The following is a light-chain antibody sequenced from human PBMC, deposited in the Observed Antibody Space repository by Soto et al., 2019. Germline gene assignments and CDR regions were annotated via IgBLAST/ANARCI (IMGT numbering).Light chain of an antibody. J-gene: IGKJ5*01. V-gene: IGKV3-15*01. Sequence: EIVMTQSPATLSVSPGERATLSCRSSQSVSKSLAWYQQKPGQAPRLLIYSASTRATGIPARFSGSGSETEFTLTISSLQSEDFAVYYCQQYNNWHPITFGQGTRLEIK. CDR1: QSVSKS. CDR2: SAS. CDR3: QQYNNWHPIT.